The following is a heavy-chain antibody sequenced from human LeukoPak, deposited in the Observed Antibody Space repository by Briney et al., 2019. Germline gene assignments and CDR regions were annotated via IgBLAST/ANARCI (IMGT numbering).Heavy chain of an antibody. V-gene: IGHV4-59*01. CDR1: GGSISSYY. CDR2: IYYRGST. J-gene: IGHJ4*02. CDR3: ARADSYSSGWYGGLDY. D-gene: IGHD6-19*01. Sequence: SETLSLTCTVSGGSISSYYWSWIRQPPGKGLEWIGYIYYRGSTNYNPSLKSRVTISVDTSKNQFSLKLSSVTAADTAVYYCARADSYSSGWYGGLDYWGQGTLVTVSS.